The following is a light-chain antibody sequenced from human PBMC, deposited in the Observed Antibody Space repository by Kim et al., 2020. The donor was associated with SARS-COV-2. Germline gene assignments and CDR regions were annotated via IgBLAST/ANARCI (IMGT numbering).Light chain of an antibody. J-gene: IGLJ3*02. V-gene: IGLV3-1*01. CDR3: HAWDSGAVA. CDR2: QDY. CDR1: NLGNKY. Sequence: SYELTHPPSESVSPGQTASITCSGDNLGNKYISWYQKQSGQSPVVVIFQDYKRPSGIPERFSGSTSDNTPTLPISGTQAMVEDDSYCHAWDSGAVAFGGG.